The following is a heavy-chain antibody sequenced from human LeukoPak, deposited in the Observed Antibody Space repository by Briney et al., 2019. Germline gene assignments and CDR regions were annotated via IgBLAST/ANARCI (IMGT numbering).Heavy chain of an antibody. J-gene: IGHJ5*02. D-gene: IGHD2/OR15-2a*01. CDR1: GYTFTSYY. CDR3: ARVSRISTPYNWFDP. V-gene: IGHV1-46*01. Sequence: GASVKVSCKASGYTFTSYYMHWVRQAPGQGLEWMGIINPSGGSTSYAQKFQGRVTMTRDTSTSTVYMELSSLRSEDTAVYYCARVSRISTPYNWFDPWGQGTLVTVSS. CDR2: INPSGGST.